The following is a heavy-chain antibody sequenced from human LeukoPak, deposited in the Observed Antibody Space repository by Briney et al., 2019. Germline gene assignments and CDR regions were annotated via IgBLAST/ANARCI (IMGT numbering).Heavy chain of an antibody. Sequence: PSETLSLTCTVSGASISSSSYYWGWIRQPPRKGLEWIGSIYYSGSTYYNPSLKSRVTIPVDTSKNQFSLKLSSVTAADTAVYYCARASHDYGDYSHFDYWGQGTLVTVSS. CDR2: IYYSGST. CDR1: GASISSSSYY. D-gene: IGHD4-17*01. CDR3: ARASHDYGDYSHFDY. J-gene: IGHJ4*02. V-gene: IGHV4-39*07.